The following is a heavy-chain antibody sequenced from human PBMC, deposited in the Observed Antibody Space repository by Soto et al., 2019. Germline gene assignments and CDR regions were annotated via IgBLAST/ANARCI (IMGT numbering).Heavy chain of an antibody. V-gene: IGHV1-18*04. CDR2: ISAYNGNT. J-gene: IGHJ5*02. D-gene: IGHD2-2*02. CDR1: GYTFTSYG. CDR3: ARVGPTYCSSTSCYTRRPDWFDP. Sequence: ASVKVSCKASGYTFTSYGISWVRQAPGQGXEWMGWISAYNGNTNYAQKLQGRVTMTTDTSTSTAYMELRSPRSDDTAVYYCARVGPTYCSSTSCYTRRPDWFDPWGQGTLVTVSS.